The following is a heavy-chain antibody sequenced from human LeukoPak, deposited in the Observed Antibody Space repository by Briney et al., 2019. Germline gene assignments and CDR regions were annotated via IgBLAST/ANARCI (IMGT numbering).Heavy chain of an antibody. CDR1: GFTFSGYP. J-gene: IGHJ4*02. D-gene: IGHD3-22*01. CDR2: IKEDGSKK. CDR3: ATPLDYYDSSGYHQGGD. Sequence: SGGSLRLSCAASGFTFSGYPIHWVRQAPGKGLEWVANIKEDGSKKNYVDSVKGRFTIFRDNAKNSLYLQMNSLRAEDTAVYYCATPLDYYDSSGYHQGGDWGQGTLVTVSS. V-gene: IGHV3-7*03.